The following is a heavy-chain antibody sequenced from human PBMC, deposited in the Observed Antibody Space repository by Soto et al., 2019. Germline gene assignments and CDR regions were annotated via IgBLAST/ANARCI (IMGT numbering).Heavy chain of an antibody. CDR3: AKPPGVLVVVVSALNC. J-gene: IGHJ4*02. CDR1: GFTFSNFG. Sequence: EVQLLKSGGGLVQPGGSLRLSCAASGFTFSNFGMSWVRQAPGKGLEWVSAISFSGGSTYYAQSVKGRFTISRDDSKNTMYLQMNRRRAEDTAVYYCAKPPGVLVVVVSALNCLGQGTLVTGSS. CDR2: ISFSGGST. V-gene: IGHV3-23*01. D-gene: IGHD2-15*01.